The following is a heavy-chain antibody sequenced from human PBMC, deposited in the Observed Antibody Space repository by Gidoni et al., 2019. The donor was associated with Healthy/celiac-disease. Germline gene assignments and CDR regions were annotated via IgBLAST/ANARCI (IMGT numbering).Heavy chain of an antibody. V-gene: IGHV4-59*01. D-gene: IGHD6-13*01. CDR3: ARAGYSSSWYPGYCDI. J-gene: IGHJ2*01. CDR2: IYYSGRT. CDR1: GGSIIRYY. Sequence: QLHLQESRPGLFMPSEPLPLTCTVSGGSIIRYYWSWIRQPPGKGLEWIGYIYYSGRTNYNPSRKSRFTISVDTSKNQFSLKLSSVTAADTAGYYCARAGYSSSWYPGYCDIWGRGTLVTVSS.